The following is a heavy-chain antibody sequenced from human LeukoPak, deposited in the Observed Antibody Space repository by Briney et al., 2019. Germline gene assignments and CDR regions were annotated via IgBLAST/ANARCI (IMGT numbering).Heavy chain of an antibody. Sequence: GGTLRLSCAASGFTFSSYGMSWVRQAPRKGLEWVSAISGSGGSTYYADSVKGRFTISRDNSKNTLYLQMNSLKTEDTAVYYCTRQGSDSSGYYRIWGQGTLVTVSS. CDR3: TRQGSDSSGYYRI. D-gene: IGHD3-22*01. CDR1: GFTFSSYG. V-gene: IGHV3-23*01. J-gene: IGHJ4*02. CDR2: ISGSGGST.